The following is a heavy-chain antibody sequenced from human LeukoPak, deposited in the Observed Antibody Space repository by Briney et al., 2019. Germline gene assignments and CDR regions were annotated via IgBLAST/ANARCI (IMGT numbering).Heavy chain of an antibody. D-gene: IGHD3-10*01. J-gene: IGHJ5*02. V-gene: IGHV1-2*02. CDR1: GYSFADYY. CDR3: ATNILVRDIINWFDP. CDR2: IKPNSGDT. Sequence: ASVKVSCKASGYSFADYYMHWVRQAPGQGLEWMEWIKPNSGDTRSAQKFQGRVIMTRDTSTGTAYMELSSLRYDDTAVYYCATNILVRDIINWFDPWGQGTLVTVSS.